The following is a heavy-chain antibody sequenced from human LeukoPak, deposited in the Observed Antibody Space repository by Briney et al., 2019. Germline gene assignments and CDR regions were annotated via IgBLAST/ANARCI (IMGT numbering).Heavy chain of an antibody. D-gene: IGHD2-15*01. Sequence: KTSETLSLTCTVSGGSIRSSYYYWGWIRQPPGKGLEWIGSIYDSGSTYYNPSLKSRVTISVDTSKNQFSLKLNSVTAADTAVYYCARGGYCSGGSCYQFLTNYWGQGTLVTVSS. CDR3: ARGGYCSGGSCYQFLTNY. CDR1: GGSIRSSYYY. J-gene: IGHJ4*02. V-gene: IGHV4-39*01. CDR2: IYDSGST.